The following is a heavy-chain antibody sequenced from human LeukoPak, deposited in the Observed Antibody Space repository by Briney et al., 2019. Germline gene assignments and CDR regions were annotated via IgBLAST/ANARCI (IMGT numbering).Heavy chain of an antibody. CDR3: ARDLGYSSSWYLKGHDY. J-gene: IGHJ4*02. CDR1: GYRFRDYV. CDR2: ISAYNGNT. V-gene: IGHV1-18*01. Sequence: ASVKVSCKASGYRFRDYVMNWARQAPGQGLEWMGWISAYNGNTNYAQKLQGRVTMTTDTSTSTAYMELRSLRSDDTAVYYCARDLGYSSSWYLKGHDYWGQGTLVTVSS. D-gene: IGHD6-13*01.